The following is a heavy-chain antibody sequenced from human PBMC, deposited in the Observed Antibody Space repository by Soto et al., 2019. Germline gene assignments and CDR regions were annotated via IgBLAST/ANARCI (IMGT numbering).Heavy chain of an antibody. Sequence: GGSLRLSCAASGFTFSSYGMHWVRQAPGKGLEWVAVISYDGSNKYYADSVKGRFTISRDNSKNTLYLQMNSLRAEDTTVYYCAKSDPVWGSGYVGAYGMDVWGQGTTVTVSS. CDR2: ISYDGSNK. J-gene: IGHJ6*02. V-gene: IGHV3-30*18. CDR3: AKSDPVWGSGYVGAYGMDV. D-gene: IGHD5-12*01. CDR1: GFTFSSYG.